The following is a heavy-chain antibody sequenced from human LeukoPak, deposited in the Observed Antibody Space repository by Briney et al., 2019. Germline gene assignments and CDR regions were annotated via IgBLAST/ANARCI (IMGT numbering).Heavy chain of an antibody. CDR1: GFTFSNYW. V-gene: IGHV3-7*01. CDR3: ARVQGSSGPGIFEY. CDR2: IKQDGSEK. D-gene: IGHD6-19*01. Sequence: GGSLRLSCAASGFTFSNYWMSWVRQAPGKGLEWVANIKQDGSEKFYVDSVKGRLTNSRDNAKNSLYLQMNSLRVEDTAVYYCARVQGSSGPGIFEYWGQGTLVTVSS. J-gene: IGHJ4*02.